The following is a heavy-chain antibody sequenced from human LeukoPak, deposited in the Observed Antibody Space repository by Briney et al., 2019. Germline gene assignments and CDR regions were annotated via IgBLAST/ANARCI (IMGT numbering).Heavy chain of an antibody. V-gene: IGHV3-48*04. J-gene: IGHJ6*04. CDR2: IDSSTGTI. D-gene: IGHD3-10*02. CDR3: AELGITMIGGV. CDR1: GFTLSSYT. Sequence: AGGSLRLSCAASGFTLSSYTMHWVRQAPGKGLEWVSYIDSSTGTIYSADSVKGRFTISRDNAKNSLYLQMNSLRAEDTAVYYCAELGITMIGGVWGKGTTVTISS.